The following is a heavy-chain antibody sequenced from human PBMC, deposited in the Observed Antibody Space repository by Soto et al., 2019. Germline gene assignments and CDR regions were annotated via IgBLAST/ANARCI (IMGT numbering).Heavy chain of an antibody. D-gene: IGHD2-21*02. CDR1: GYTFTSYY. V-gene: IGHV1-46*01. Sequence: ASVKVSCKASGYTFTSYYMHWVRQAPGQGLEWMGIINPSGGSTSYAQKFQGRVTMTRDTSTSTVYMELSSLRSEDTAVYYCARASKYCGGDCPDAFDIWGQGTMVTVSS. CDR2: INPSGGST. J-gene: IGHJ3*02. CDR3: ARASKYCGGDCPDAFDI.